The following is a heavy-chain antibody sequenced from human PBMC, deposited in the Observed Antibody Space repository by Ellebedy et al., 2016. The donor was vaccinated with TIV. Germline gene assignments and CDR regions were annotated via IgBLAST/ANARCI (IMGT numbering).Heavy chain of an antibody. D-gene: IGHD3-22*01. CDR3: AKGTSSGFNYDRVGCEY. Sequence: GESLKISCAASGFTFSSFAMHWVRQAPGKGLEWLSVISGGGDSTYHADSVKGRFPITRDNSKNTLYLQMDRLRAEDTAVYYCAKGTSSGFNYDRVGCEYWGQGALVTVSS. J-gene: IGHJ4*02. CDR2: ISGGGDST. V-gene: IGHV3-23*01. CDR1: GFTFSSFA.